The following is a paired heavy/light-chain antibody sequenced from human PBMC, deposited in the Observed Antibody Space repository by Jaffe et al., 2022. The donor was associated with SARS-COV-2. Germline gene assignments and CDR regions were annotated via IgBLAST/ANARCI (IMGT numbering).Light chain of an antibody. V-gene: IGKV3-20*01. CDR3: QQYGSSPET. CDR1: QSVSSSY. J-gene: IGKJ2*01. Sequence: EIVLTQSPGTLSLSPGERATLSCRASQSVSSSYLAWYQQKPGQAPRLLIYGASSRATGIPDRFSGSGSGTDFTLTISRLEPEDFAVYYCQQYGSSPETFGQGTKLEIK. CDR2: GAS.
Heavy chain of an antibody. CDR1: GGSISSGDYY. D-gene: IGHD1-1*01. Sequence: QVQLQESGPGLVKPSQTLSLTCTVSGGSISSGDYYWSWIRQPPGKGLEWIGYIYYSGSTYYNPSLKSRVTISVDTSKNQFSLKLSSVTAADTAVYYCARASPQNWNDPTNWFDPWGQGTLVTVSS. CDR2: IYYSGST. V-gene: IGHV4-30-4*01. J-gene: IGHJ5*02. CDR3: ARASPQNWNDPTNWFDP.